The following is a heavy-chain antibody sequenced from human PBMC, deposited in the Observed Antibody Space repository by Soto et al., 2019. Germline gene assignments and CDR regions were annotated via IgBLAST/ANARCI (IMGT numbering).Heavy chain of an antibody. D-gene: IGHD6-19*01. Sequence: EVQLVESGGGLVKPGESLRVSCAASGFTFSYYSLHWVGQAPGKGLEWVSSISGSSTYIYYADRVKGRFTISRDNAKNSLYLRMDSLRAEDTAVYYCARGDGTGLYNSGWSPRYWGQGTLVTVSS. CDR3: ARGDGTGLYNSGWSPRY. CDR2: ISGSSTYI. J-gene: IGHJ4*02. V-gene: IGHV3-21*04. CDR1: GFTFSYYS.